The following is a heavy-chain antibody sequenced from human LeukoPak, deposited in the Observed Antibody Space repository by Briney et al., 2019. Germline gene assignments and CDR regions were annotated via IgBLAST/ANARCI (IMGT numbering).Heavy chain of an antibody. CDR2: IYYSGST. V-gene: IGHV4-31*11. J-gene: IGHJ4*02. D-gene: IGHD2-15*01. CDR3: ARDRSPNCSGGSCPYFDY. CDR1: GGSFSGYY. Sequence: LSLTCAVYGGSFSGYYWSWIRQHPGKGLEWIGYIYYSGSTYYNPSLKSRVTISVVTSKNQFSLKLSSVTAADTAVYYCARDRSPNCSGGSCPYFDYWGQGTLVTVSS.